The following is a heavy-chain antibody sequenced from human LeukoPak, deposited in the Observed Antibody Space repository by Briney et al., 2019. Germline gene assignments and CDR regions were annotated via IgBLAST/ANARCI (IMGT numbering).Heavy chain of an antibody. J-gene: IGHJ4*02. CDR2: INDNGVNT. Sequence: PGGSLCLSCAASGFTFSSYAMSWVCQAPGKGLEWVSTINDNGVNTYYAHSVKGRFTISRDNSKNTLYLQLNSLRAEDTAFYYCAKDPSDLGASGSYNYFDYWRQGTLVTVSS. V-gene: IGHV3-23*01. CDR3: AKDPSDLGASGSYNYFDY. CDR1: GFTFSSYA. D-gene: IGHD3-10*01.